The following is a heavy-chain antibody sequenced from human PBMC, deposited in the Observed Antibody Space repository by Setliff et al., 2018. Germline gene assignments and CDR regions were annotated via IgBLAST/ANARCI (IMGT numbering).Heavy chain of an antibody. CDR2: IYYSGTT. CDR1: GGSISSDY. Sequence: SETLSLTCTVSGGSISSDYWSWIRQSPGKGLEWIGYIYYSGTTNYNPSLKSRVIISVDTSKTQFSLRLISVTAADTTVYFCARGCSSGSCYPHDVFAIWGQGTMVTVSS. D-gene: IGHD2-15*01. V-gene: IGHV4-59*01. J-gene: IGHJ3*02. CDR3: ARGCSSGSCYPHDVFAI.